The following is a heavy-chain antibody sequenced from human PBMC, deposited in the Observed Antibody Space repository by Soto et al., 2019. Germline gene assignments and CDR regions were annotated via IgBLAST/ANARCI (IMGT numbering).Heavy chain of an antibody. CDR1: GGSISSYY. V-gene: IGHV4-59*08. CDR2: IYYSGST. J-gene: IGHJ5*02. D-gene: IGHD3-10*02. CDR3: ARHLFGSGTWFDP. Sequence: PSETLSLTCTVSGGSISSYYWSWIRQPPGKGLEWIGYIYYSGSTNYNPSLKSRVTISVDTSKNQFSLKLSSVTAADTAVYYCARHLFGSGTWFDPWGQGTLVTVSS.